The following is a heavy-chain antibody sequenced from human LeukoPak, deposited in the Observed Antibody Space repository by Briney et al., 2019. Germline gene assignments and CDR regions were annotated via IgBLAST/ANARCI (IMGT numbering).Heavy chain of an antibody. Sequence: GESLKICCKGSGYSFSIYWIAWVRQMPGKGLEWLGIIYPGDSDASYTPSFQGQVTISADRSISTAYLQWSTLKASDTAMYYCSRSGGGVAGYFDYWRQGSLVTVSS. CDR2: IYPGDSDA. CDR1: GYSFSIYW. V-gene: IGHV5-51*01. J-gene: IGHJ4*02. D-gene: IGHD6-19*01. CDR3: SRSGGGVAGYFDY.